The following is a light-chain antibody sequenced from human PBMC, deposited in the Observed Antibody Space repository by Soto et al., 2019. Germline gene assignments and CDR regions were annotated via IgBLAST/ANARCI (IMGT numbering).Light chain of an antibody. V-gene: IGLV2-23*02. CDR2: EVS. CDR3: CSYAGGRSPYV. Sequence: QAVVTQPASVSGSPGQSITISCTGTTSDVGSYDLVSWYQQHPGKAPKIMIYEVSKRPSGDSNCFSGSKSGNTASLTISGLQAEDEADYYCCSYAGGRSPYVFGTGTKLTVL. CDR1: TSDVGSYDL. J-gene: IGLJ1*01.